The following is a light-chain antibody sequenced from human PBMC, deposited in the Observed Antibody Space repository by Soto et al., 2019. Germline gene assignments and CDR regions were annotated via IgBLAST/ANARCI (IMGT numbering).Light chain of an antibody. CDR2: DAS. CDR1: QGVPTTY. J-gene: IGKJ1*01. Sequence: EVLLTQSPGTLSLSPGASATFSCRASQGVPTTYVAWYQQRPGQAPRLLIYDASNRAAGTPGRFSGSRSGTDFTLTINRLEPEDFAVYYCQHYGASPGSFGQGTKVEIK. V-gene: IGKV3-20*01. CDR3: QHYGASPGS.